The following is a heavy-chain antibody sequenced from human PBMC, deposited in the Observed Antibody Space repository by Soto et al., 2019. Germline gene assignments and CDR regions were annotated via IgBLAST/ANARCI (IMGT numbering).Heavy chain of an antibody. D-gene: IGHD2-2*01. CDR1: GFTFSSYS. J-gene: IGHJ5*02. V-gene: IGHV3-21*01. Sequence: GGSLRLSCAASGFTFSSYSMNWVRQAPGKGLEWVSSISSSSSYIYYADSVKGRFTISRDNAKNSLYLQMNSLRAEDTAVYYCARDKDVVVPAAPGVWFDPWGQGTLVTVSS. CDR3: ARDKDVVVPAAPGVWFDP. CDR2: ISSSSSYI.